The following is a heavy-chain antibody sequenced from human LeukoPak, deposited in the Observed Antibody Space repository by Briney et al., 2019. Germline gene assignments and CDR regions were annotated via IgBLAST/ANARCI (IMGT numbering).Heavy chain of an antibody. CDR2: ISSSGSTT. J-gene: IGHJ4*02. CDR3: AKQRYGGEDY. CDR1: GFTFNDYY. Sequence: GGSLRLSCAASGFTFNDYYMSWIRQAPGKGLEWVSHISSSGSTTYYADSVKGRFTISRDNAKNSLYLQMNSLRAEDTAVYYCAKQRYGGEDYWGQGTLVTVSS. D-gene: IGHD3-16*01. V-gene: IGHV3-11*04.